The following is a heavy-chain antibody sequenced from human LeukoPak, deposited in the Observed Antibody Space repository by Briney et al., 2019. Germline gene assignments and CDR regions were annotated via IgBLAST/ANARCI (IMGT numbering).Heavy chain of an antibody. CDR1: GYSFTSYY. J-gene: IGHJ4*02. V-gene: IGHV1-46*01. CDR3: ARDTGYYYDSSGYLRFDY. CDR2: INPSGGST. Sequence: ASVKVSCKASGYSFTSYYMHWVRQAPGQGLEWMGIINPSGGSTSCAQKFQGRVTMTRDTSTSTVYMELSSLRSEDTAVYYCARDTGYYYDSSGYLRFDYWGQGTLVTVSS. D-gene: IGHD3-22*01.